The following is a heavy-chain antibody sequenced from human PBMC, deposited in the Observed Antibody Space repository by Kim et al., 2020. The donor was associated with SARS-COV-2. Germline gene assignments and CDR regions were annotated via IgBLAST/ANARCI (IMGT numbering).Heavy chain of an antibody. D-gene: IGHD2-2*01. V-gene: IGHV4-4*02. Sequence: SETLSLTCAVSGGSISSSNWWSWVRQPPGKGLEWIGEIYHSGSTNYNPSLKSRVTISVDKSKNQFSLKLSSVTAADTAVYYCARVVCSTSCYWGGDAFDIWGQGTMVTVSS. CDR1: GGSISSSNW. CDR3: ARVVCSTSCYWGGDAFDI. CDR2: IYHSGST. J-gene: IGHJ3*02.